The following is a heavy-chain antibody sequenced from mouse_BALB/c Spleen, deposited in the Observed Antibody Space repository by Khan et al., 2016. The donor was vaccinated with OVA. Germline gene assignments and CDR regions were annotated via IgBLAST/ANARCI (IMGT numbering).Heavy chain of an antibody. Sequence: VQLQQSGAELARPGASVKMSCKASGYTFTSYWMHWVKQRPGQGLEWIGYINPSTDYTYYNQNFKDKATLTADKSSNTAYMQLTSLTSEDSAGDDGVNHGSSSAWFTYWGQGTLVTVSA. CDR3: VNHGSSSAWFTY. CDR1: GYTFTSYW. V-gene: IGHV1-4*01. CDR2: INPSTDYT. J-gene: IGHJ3*01. D-gene: IGHD1-1*01.